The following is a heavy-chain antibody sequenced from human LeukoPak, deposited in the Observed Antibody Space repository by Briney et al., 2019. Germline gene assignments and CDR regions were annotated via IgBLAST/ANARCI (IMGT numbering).Heavy chain of an antibody. CDR3: AKGTGRYWTFLDY. V-gene: IGHV3-9*01. Sequence: GGSLRLSCAASGFPFDDYAMHWVRQAPGKGLEWVSGISWNSGSLDYVDSVKGRFTISRDNAKNSLYLEMNSLRPEDTALYCCAKGTGRYWTFLDYWGQGAPVTVSS. CDR2: ISWNSGSL. D-gene: IGHD1-26*01. J-gene: IGHJ4*02. CDR1: GFPFDDYA.